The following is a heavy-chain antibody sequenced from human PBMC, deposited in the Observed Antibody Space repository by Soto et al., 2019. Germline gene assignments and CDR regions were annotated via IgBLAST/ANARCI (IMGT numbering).Heavy chain of an antibody. CDR2: IGTAGDT. J-gene: IGHJ6*02. CDR3: ARDHYYYGMDV. CDR1: GFTFSSYD. V-gene: IGHV3-13*01. Sequence: EVQLVESGGGLVQPGGSLRLSCAASGFTFSSYDTHWVRQATGKGLEWVSAIGTAGDTYYPGSVKGRFTISRENAKNSLYLQMNSLRAGDTAVYYCARDHYYYGMDVWGQGTTVTVSS.